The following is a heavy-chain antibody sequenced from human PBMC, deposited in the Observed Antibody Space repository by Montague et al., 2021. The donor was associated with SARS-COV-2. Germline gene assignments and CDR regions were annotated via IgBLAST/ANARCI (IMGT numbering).Heavy chain of an antibody. D-gene: IGHD2-15*01. Sequence: SETLSLTCTVSGGYISSGSYYWSWIRQPAGRGMEWIGRIYASGSTKYNPSLKSRVTISIDTSKNQFSLELSSVTAAGMAVYYCASPGGYCTGGSCYYVYWGQGTLVTVSS. J-gene: IGHJ4*02. CDR2: IYASGST. V-gene: IGHV4-61*10. CDR3: ASPGGYCTGGSCYYVY. CDR1: GGYISSGSYY.